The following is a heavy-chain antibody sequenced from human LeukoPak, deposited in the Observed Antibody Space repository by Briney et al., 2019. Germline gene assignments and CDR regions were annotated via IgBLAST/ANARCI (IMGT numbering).Heavy chain of an antibody. Sequence: GRSLRLSCAASGFTFSSYAMHWVRQAPGKGLEWVAVISYDGSNKYYADSVKGRFTISRDNSKNTLYLQMNSLRAEDTAVYYCARDAVRGAPSPNYFDYWGQGTLATVSS. D-gene: IGHD3-10*01. V-gene: IGHV3-30-3*01. CDR1: GFTFSSYA. J-gene: IGHJ4*02. CDR2: ISYDGSNK. CDR3: ARDAVRGAPSPNYFDY.